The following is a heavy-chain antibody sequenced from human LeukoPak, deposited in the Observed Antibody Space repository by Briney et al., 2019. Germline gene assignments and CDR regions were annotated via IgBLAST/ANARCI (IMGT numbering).Heavy chain of an antibody. J-gene: IGHJ3*02. Sequence: ASVKVSCKASGYTFTSYGISWVRQAPGQGLEWMGWISAYNGNTNYAQKLQGRVTMTTDTSTSTAYMELRSLRSDDTAVYYCVSPRAYYYEVYAFDIWGQGTMVTVSS. CDR3: VSPRAYYYEVYAFDI. V-gene: IGHV1-18*01. D-gene: IGHD3-22*01. CDR2: ISAYNGNT. CDR1: GYTFTSYG.